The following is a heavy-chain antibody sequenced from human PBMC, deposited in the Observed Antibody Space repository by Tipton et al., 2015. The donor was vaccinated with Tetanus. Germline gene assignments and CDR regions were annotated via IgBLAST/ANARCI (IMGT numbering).Heavy chain of an antibody. CDR3: ARGGGLGSHAYFEH. CDR1: GYTFTHYG. CDR2: TSAFNENV. J-gene: IGHJ5*02. Sequence: QLVQSGAEVKKPGASVKVSCKASGYTFTHYGVNWVRQVPGQGHERMGWTSAFNENVNYAEKFHGRLTMTTDKSTATVYMDLRSLRSDDAAVFYCARGGGLGSHAYFEHWGQGTLVTVSS. V-gene: IGHV1-18*01. D-gene: IGHD3/OR15-3a*01.